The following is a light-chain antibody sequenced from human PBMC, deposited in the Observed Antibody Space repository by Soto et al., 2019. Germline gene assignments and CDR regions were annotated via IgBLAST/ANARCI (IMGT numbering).Light chain of an antibody. CDR3: QQYNNWPPIT. V-gene: IGKV3-15*01. J-gene: IGKJ5*01. CDR2: GAS. CDR1: QSVSSSY. Sequence: EIVLTQSPGTLSLSPGERATLSCRASQSVSSSYLAWYQQKPGQAPGLLIYGASTRATGIPARFSGSGSGTEFTLTISSLQSEDFAVYYCQQYNNWPPITFGQGTRLEI.